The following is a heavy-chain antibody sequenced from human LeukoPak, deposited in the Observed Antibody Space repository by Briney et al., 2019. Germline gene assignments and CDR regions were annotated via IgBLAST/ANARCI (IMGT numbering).Heavy chain of an antibody. D-gene: IGHD3-22*01. CDR1: GFTFSTYA. CDR3: AKDSMRYYDSSGYYLDY. CDR2: ISGSGSNT. V-gene: IGHV3-23*01. Sequence: GGSLRLSCAPSGFTFSTYAMSWVRQAPGKGLEWVSVISGSGSNTYYADSAKGRFPISRENSKNTLYLQVNSLRAEDTAVYYCAKDSMRYYDSSGYYLDYWGQGTLVTVSS. J-gene: IGHJ4*02.